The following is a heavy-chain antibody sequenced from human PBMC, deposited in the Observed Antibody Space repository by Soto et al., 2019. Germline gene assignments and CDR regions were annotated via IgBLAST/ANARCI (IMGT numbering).Heavy chain of an antibody. Sequence: GGSLRLSCAASGFTVSSNYMSWVRQAPGKGLEWVSVIYSGGSTYYADSVKGRFTISRDNSKNTLYLQMNSLRAEDTAVYYCARGYYDSSGYYYPDAFDIWGQGTMVTV. V-gene: IGHV3-53*01. CDR2: IYSGGST. J-gene: IGHJ3*02. CDR1: GFTVSSNY. CDR3: ARGYYDSSGYYYPDAFDI. D-gene: IGHD3-22*01.